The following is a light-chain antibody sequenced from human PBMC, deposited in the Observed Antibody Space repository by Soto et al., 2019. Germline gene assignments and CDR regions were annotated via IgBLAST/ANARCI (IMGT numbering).Light chain of an antibody. CDR3: AAWDDSLNGYV. J-gene: IGLJ1*01. Sequence: QADLTQPPSASGTPGPRVTISCFGSSSNIGSNTVNWYQQLPGTAPKLLIYSNNQRPSGVPDRFSGSKSGTSASLAISGLQSEDEADYYCAAWDDSLNGYVFVTGTKVTVL. CDR2: SNN. V-gene: IGLV1-44*01. CDR1: SSNIGSNT.